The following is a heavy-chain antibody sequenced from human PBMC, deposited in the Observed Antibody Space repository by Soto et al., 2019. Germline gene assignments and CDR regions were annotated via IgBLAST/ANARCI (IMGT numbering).Heavy chain of an antibody. CDR2: ISGSGGST. CDR1: GFTFSSYA. CDR3: AGARTGATEYIQH. J-gene: IGHJ1*01. D-gene: IGHD1-7*01. Sequence: GGSLRLSCAASGFTFSSYAMSWVRQAPGKGLEWVSAISGSGGSTYYADSVKGRFTISRDNSKNTLYLQMNSLRAEDTTVYYCAGARTGATEYIQHWGQGTLVTVSS. V-gene: IGHV3-23*01.